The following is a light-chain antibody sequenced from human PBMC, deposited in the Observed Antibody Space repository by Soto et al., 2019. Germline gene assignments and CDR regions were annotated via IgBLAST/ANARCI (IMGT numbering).Light chain of an antibody. V-gene: IGKV3-20*01. J-gene: IGKJ1*01. CDR1: QSISSSY. Sequence: DILLTQSPGTLSLSVGKRATISCRASQSISSSYLAWYQQRPGQAPRLLIYGASSRATGIPDRFSGSGSGTEFTLTISRLEPEDFAVYYCQQYGSSPRTFGQGTKVDI. CDR2: GAS. CDR3: QQYGSSPRT.